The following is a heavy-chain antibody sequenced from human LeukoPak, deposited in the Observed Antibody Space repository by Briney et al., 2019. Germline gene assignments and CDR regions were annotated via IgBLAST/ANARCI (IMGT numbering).Heavy chain of an antibody. V-gene: IGHV1-69*05. CDR2: IIPIFGTA. J-gene: IGHJ3*02. CDR1: GGTFSSYA. CDR3: ARENGPDAFDI. Sequence: GASVKVSCKASGGTFSSYAISWVRQAPGQGLEWMGGIIPIFGTANYAQKFQGRVTITTDESTSIAYMELSSLRSEDTAVYYCARENGPDAFDIWGQGTMVTVSS.